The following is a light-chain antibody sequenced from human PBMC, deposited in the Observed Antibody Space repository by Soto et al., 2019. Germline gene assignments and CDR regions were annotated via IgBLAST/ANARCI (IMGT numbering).Light chain of an antibody. CDR1: QCINTR. J-gene: IGKJ1*01. V-gene: IGKV3-11*01. CDR2: QTS. Sequence: EIVLTQSPSTLSSFPGDRVTLSCRASQCINTRLAWYQHKPGKAPRLLIYQTSIMAAGIPARFSASGSGTDFTLTISDVQPEDSAPYYCQPGKSWPRTFGQGTKVDI. CDR3: QPGKSWPRT.